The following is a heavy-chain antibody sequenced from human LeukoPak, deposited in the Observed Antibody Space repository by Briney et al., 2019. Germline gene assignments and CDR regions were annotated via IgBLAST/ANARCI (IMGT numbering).Heavy chain of an antibody. J-gene: IGHJ4*02. D-gene: IGHD2-8*02. CDR2: IGSDENR. V-gene: IGHV3-23*01. Sequence: GRFLRLSCTASGFTFSGNAMGWVRQAPGKGLEWVSGIGSDENRLYADSVKGRFTISRDNSKNTLYLQMNSLRVEDTAVYYCAKDVIHWSFDHWGQGTLVTVSS. CDR1: GFTFSGNA. CDR3: AKDVIHWSFDH.